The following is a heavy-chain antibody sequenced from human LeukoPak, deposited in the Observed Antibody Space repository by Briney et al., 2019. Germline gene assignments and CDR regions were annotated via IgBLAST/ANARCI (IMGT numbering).Heavy chain of an antibody. CDR1: GFTFDDYG. D-gene: IGHD3-22*01. CDR2: INWNGGST. Sequence: GGSLRLXCAASGFTFDDYGMSWVRQAPGKGLEWVSGINWNGGSTGYADSVKGRFTISRDNAKNSLYLQMNSLRAGDTALYYCARDGYYDSSGYYSIDYWGQGTLVTVSS. CDR3: ARDGYYDSSGYYSIDY. J-gene: IGHJ4*02. V-gene: IGHV3-20*04.